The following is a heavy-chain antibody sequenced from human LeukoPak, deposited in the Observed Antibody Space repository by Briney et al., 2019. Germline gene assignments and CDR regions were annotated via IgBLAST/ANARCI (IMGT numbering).Heavy chain of an antibody. V-gene: IGHV3-48*03. D-gene: IGHD3-10*01. CDR3: ARGRGSGSYYGY. CDR2: ISSSGSTI. J-gene: IGHJ4*02. CDR1: GFTFSSYE. Sequence: GGSLRLSCAASGFTFSSYEMNWVRQAPGKGLEWVSYISSSGSTIYYADSVKGRFTISRDNAKNSLYLQMNSLRAEDTAVYYCARGRGSGSYYGYWGQGTLVTVSS.